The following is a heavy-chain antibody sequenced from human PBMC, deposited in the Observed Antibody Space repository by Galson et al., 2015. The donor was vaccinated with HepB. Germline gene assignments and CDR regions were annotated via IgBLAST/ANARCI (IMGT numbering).Heavy chain of an antibody. CDR3: ARPQYNWNYLAAFDI. D-gene: IGHD1-7*01. V-gene: IGHV3-33*01. CDR2: IWYDGSNK. Sequence: SLRLSCAASGFTFSSYGMHWVRQAPGKGLEWVAVIWYDGSNKYYADSVKGRFTISRDNSKNTLYLQMNSLRAEDTAVYYCARPQYNWNYLAAFDIWGQGTMVTVSS. J-gene: IGHJ3*02. CDR1: GFTFSSYG.